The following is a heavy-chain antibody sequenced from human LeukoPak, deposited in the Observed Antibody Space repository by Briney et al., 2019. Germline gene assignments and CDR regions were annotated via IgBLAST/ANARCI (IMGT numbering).Heavy chain of an antibody. J-gene: IGHJ4*02. CDR2: ISSSRYI. CDR3: AREERITMIRGVHFDY. CDR1: GFTFSNYE. V-gene: IGHV3-69-1*01. Sequence: GGSLRLSCAAAGFTFSNYEMNWVRQAPGKGLEWVSSISSSRYIYYADSVKGRFTISRDNAKNSLYLQMNSLRAEDTAVYYCAREERITMIRGVHFDYWGQGTLVTVSS. D-gene: IGHD3-10*01.